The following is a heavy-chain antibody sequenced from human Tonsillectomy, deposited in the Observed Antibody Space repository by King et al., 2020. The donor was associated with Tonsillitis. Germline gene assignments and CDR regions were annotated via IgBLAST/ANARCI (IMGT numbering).Heavy chain of an antibody. V-gene: IGHV4-4*07. D-gene: IGHD3-10*01. CDR1: GGSISSYY. CDR3: ARAWFSRVVREVIGWVLDP. Sequence: QLQESGPGLVKPSETLSLTCTVSGGSISSYYWSWIRQPAGKGLEWIGRIYTSGSTNYNPSLKSRVTMSVDTSKNQFSLKLSSVTAADTAVYYCARAWFSRVVREVIGWVLDPWGQGTLVTVSS. J-gene: IGHJ5*02. CDR2: IYTSGST.